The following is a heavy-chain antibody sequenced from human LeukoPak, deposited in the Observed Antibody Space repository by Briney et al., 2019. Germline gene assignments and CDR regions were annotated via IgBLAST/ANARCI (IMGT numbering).Heavy chain of an antibody. J-gene: IGHJ5*02. CDR2: ISAYNGNT. CDR1: GYTFTSYG. CDR3: ARSEGSARYCSSTSCPRSGWFDP. D-gene: IGHD2-2*01. Sequence: ASVKVSCKASGYTFTSYGISWVRQAPGQGLEWMGWISAYNGNTNYEQKLQGRVTMTTDTSTSTAYMELRSLRSDDTAVYYCARSEGSARYCSSTSCPRSGWFDPWGQGTLVTVSS. V-gene: IGHV1-18*01.